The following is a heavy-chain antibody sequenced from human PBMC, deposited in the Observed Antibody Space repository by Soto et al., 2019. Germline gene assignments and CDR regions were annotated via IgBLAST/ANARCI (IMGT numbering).Heavy chain of an antibody. CDR1: GYSFTIYC. CDR2: IYPGDSDT. D-gene: IGHD2-2*01. V-gene: IGHV5-51*01. J-gene: IGHJ6*02. Sequence: GESLKISCKGSGYSFTIYCIGWVLQRPWKGLEWMGIIYPGDSDTRYSPSFQGQVTISADKSISTAYLQWSSLKASDTAMYYCARVACSSTSCHYYYGMDVWGQGTTVTVSS. CDR3: ARVACSSTSCHYYYGMDV.